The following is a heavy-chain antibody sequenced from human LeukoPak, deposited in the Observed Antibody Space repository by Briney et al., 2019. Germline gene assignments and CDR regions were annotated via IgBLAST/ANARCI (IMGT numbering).Heavy chain of an antibody. CDR1: GYTFTSYA. CDR2: INAGNGNT. J-gene: IGHJ4*02. Sequence: ASVTVSCKASGYTFTSYAMHWVRQAPGQRLEWMGWINAGNGNTKYSQKFQGRVTITRDTSASTAYMELSSLRSEDTAVYYCARGSGGYDGQFDYWGQGTLVTVSS. V-gene: IGHV1-3*01. D-gene: IGHD5-12*01. CDR3: ARGSGGYDGQFDY.